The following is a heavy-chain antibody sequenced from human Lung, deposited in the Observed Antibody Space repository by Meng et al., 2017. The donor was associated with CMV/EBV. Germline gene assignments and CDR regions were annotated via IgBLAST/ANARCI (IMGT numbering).Heavy chain of an antibody. J-gene: IGHJ1*01. Sequence: QWQCRDAGPALVKPSETLSLTCAVSGDSITNHNWWAWGRQPPGKGLEWIGEIPHRGSSAYNPSLKSRVSMSIDKSKNQFSLKLTSVTAADTAVYHCLRRSGGSVWGQGTLVTVSS. CDR3: LRRSGGSV. CDR1: GDSITNHNW. D-gene: IGHD3-10*01. CDR2: IPHRGSS. V-gene: IGHV4-4*02.